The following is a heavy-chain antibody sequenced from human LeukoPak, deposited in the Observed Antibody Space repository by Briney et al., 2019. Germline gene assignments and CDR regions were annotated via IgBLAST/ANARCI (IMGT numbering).Heavy chain of an antibody. J-gene: IGHJ6*02. CDR2: IRSKANSYAT. D-gene: IGHD5-12*01. V-gene: IGHV3-73*01. CDR3: TLRSGYDPYGMDV. Sequence: GGSLRLSCAASGFTFSNYWMNWVRQASGEGLEWVGRIRSKANSYATAYAASVKGRFTISRDDSTNTAYLQMNSLKTEDTAVYYCTLRSGYDPYGMDVWGQGTTVTVSS. CDR1: GFTFSNYW.